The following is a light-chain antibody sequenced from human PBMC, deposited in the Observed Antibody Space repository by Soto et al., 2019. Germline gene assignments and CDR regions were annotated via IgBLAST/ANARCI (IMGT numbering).Light chain of an antibody. CDR1: QSIGPY. Sequence: EIVLTQSPATLSLSPGDRATLSCRASQSIGPYLAWYQQKAGQAPRLLIYDASNRATGIPPRFSGSGSGTDCTLTISSLEPEDLAVYFWQHRSNSPPTWPFGRGTEVEIK. CDR2: DAS. CDR3: QHRSNSPPTWP. V-gene: IGKV3-11*01. J-gene: IGKJ1*01.